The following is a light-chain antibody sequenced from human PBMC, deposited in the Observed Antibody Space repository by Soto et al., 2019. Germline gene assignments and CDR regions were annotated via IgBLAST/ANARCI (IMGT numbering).Light chain of an antibody. Sequence: QSALTEPASVFESPGHSITISCTGTSSDVGGYNYVSWYQQHPGKAPKLMIYDVSNRPSGVSNRFSGSKSGNTASLTISGLQAEDEADYYCSSYTSSSLHVFGTGTKVTVL. J-gene: IGLJ1*01. CDR2: DVS. CDR3: SSYTSSSLHV. CDR1: SSDVGGYNY. V-gene: IGLV2-14*03.